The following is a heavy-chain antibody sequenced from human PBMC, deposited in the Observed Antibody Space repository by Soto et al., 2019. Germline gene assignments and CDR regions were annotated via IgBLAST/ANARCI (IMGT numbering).Heavy chain of an antibody. Sequence: ASVKVSCKASGYTFTGYYIHWVRQAPGQGLEWMGWINPNSGGTNYAQKFQGRVTMTRDTSISTAYMELSRLRSDDTAVYYCARVMTTGFYYYYGMDVWGQGTTVTVS. V-gene: IGHV1-2*02. J-gene: IGHJ6*02. CDR1: GYTFTGYY. CDR3: ARVMTTGFYYYYGMDV. CDR2: INPNSGGT. D-gene: IGHD4-4*01.